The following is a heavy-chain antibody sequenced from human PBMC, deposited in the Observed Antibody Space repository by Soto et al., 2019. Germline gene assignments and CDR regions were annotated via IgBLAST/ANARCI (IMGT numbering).Heavy chain of an antibody. V-gene: IGHV3-21*01. CDR2: ISSSSSYI. Sequence: GGSLRLCCAASGFTFSSYSMNWVRQAPGKGLEWVSSISSSSSYIYYADSVKGRFTISRDNAKNSLYLQMNSLRAEDTAVYYCARARNGVVSNFDYWGQGTLVTVSS. CDR1: GFTFSSYS. D-gene: IGHD3-3*01. J-gene: IGHJ4*02. CDR3: ARARNGVVSNFDY.